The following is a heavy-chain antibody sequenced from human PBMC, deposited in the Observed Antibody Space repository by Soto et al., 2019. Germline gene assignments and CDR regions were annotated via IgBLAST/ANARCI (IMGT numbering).Heavy chain of an antibody. CDR2: INHSGSL. V-gene: IGHV4-34*01. CDR3: ARGKSGYTYAQNYYYYGMDV. J-gene: IGHJ6*02. CDR1: GGSSSDYY. Sequence: QVQLQQWGAGLLKPSETLSLTCVVYGGSSSDYYWSWIRQPPGKGLECIGEINHSGSLNYTPSLKSRVTISVDTSKKQLSLKLSSVTAADTAVYYWARGKSGYTYAQNYYYYGMDVWGQGTTVTVSS. D-gene: IGHD5-18*01.